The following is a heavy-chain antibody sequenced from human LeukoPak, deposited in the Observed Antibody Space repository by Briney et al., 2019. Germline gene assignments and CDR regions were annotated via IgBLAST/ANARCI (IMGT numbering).Heavy chain of an antibody. D-gene: IGHD3-16*01. CDR2: ISSNGDST. CDR3: ARGDVSASRRYFDL. J-gene: IGHJ2*01. V-gene: IGHV3-64*01. CDR1: GLIFSSYD. Sequence: RGSRRLSCAVSGLIFSSYDMHWVRQAPGKGLEYVSGISSNGDSTYYANSVKGRFTISRDNSKNTLYLQMGSLRAEDMAVYYCARGDVSASRRYFDLWGRGTLVTVSS.